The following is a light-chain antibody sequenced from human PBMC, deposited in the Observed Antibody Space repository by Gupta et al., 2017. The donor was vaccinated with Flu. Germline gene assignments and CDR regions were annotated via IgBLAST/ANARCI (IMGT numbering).Light chain of an antibody. CDR1: QSISSSY. V-gene: IGKV3-20*01. CDR2: GSS. J-gene: IGKJ3*01. Sequence: GTLSLSPGERATLSCRASQSISSSYLAWYQQKPGQAPRLVIYGSSSRATGIPDRFSGSGSGTDFTLTISRLEPEDFAVYYCQQYSSSPFTFGPGTKVDFK. CDR3: QQYSSSPFT.